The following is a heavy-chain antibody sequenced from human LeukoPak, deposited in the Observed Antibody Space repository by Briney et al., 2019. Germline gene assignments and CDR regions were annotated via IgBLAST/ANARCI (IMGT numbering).Heavy chain of an antibody. J-gene: IGHJ2*01. CDR3: ARQYCSGGSCYWYFDL. CDR1: GGSISSYY. Sequence: SETLSLTCTVSGGSISSYYWSWIPQPPGKGLEWIGYIYYSGSTNYNPSLKSRVTISVDTSKNQFSLKLSSVTAADTAVYYCARQYCSGGSCYWYFDLWGRGTLVTVSS. D-gene: IGHD2-15*01. V-gene: IGHV4-59*01. CDR2: IYYSGST.